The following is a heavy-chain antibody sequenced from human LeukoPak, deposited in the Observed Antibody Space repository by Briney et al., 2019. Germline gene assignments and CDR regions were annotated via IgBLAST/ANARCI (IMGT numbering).Heavy chain of an antibody. V-gene: IGHV3-33*01. CDR3: ARDLKSGYMDS. Sequence: GGSLRLSCAASGFTFSDYGIHWVRQAPGKGLEWVAVIYSDGTNKYFVDSVKGRLAISRDNSKTTVFLQMNGLRAEDTAVFYCARDLKSGYMDSWGQGTLVTVSS. CDR1: GFTFSDYG. CDR2: IYSDGTNK. J-gene: IGHJ4*02. D-gene: IGHD3-3*01.